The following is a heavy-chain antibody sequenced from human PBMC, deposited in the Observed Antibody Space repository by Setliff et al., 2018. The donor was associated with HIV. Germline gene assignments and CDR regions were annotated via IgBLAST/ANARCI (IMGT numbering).Heavy chain of an antibody. V-gene: IGHV1-24*01. CDR3: ATIVAVSGMCFDY. D-gene: IGHD6-19*01. Sequence: GASVKVSCKVSGYTLTELSMHWVRQAPGKGLEWMGGFDPEDCEPIYAQKFQGRVTMTEDTSTDTSYMELSRLRSEDTSVYYCATIVAVSGMCFDYLGQGTLLTVSS. J-gene: IGHJ4*02. CDR1: GYTLTELS. CDR2: FDPEDCEP.